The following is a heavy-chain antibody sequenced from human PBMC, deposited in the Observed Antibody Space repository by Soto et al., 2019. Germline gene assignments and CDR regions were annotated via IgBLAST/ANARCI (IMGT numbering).Heavy chain of an antibody. J-gene: IGHJ6*04. CDR2: IDPSDSYT. CDR3: ARGWGYAMDV. D-gene: IGHD3-16*01. CDR1: GYSFTSYW. V-gene: IGHV5-10-1*01. Sequence: GASLKISCKGSGYSFTSYWISWVRQMPGKGLEWMGRIDPSDSYTNYSPSFQGHVTISADKSISTAYLQWSSLKASDTAMYYCARGWGYAMDVWGKGTTVTVSS.